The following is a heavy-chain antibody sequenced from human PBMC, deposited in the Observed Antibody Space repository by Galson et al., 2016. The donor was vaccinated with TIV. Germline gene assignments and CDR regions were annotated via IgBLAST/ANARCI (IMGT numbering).Heavy chain of an antibody. D-gene: IGHD4-17*01. CDR2: ISFDGSDK. CDR1: GNMFTSDY. J-gene: IGHJ4*02. V-gene: IGHV3-30-3*01. Sequence: SCKASGNMFTSDYMHWVRQAPGKGLEWVAYISFDGSDKYYAASVKGRFTISRDKSKNSLYLQMDSLRAEDTAVYSCARVYADYYFDYWGQGTLVTVSS. CDR3: ARVYADYYFDY.